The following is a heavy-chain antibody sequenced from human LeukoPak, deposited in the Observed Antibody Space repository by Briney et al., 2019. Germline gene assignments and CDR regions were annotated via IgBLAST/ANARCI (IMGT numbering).Heavy chain of an antibody. CDR2: ISAYNGNT. J-gene: IGHJ6*03. Sequence: ASVKVSCKTSGYTFTSNGISWVRQAPGQGLEWMGWISAYNGNTNYAQKFQGRVTMTRDTSTSTVYMELSSLRSEDTAVYYCARGPRITLVRGGQWYHYMDVWGKGTTVTISS. CDR3: ARGPRITLVRGGQWYHYMDV. V-gene: IGHV1-18*01. D-gene: IGHD3-10*01. CDR1: GYTFTSNG.